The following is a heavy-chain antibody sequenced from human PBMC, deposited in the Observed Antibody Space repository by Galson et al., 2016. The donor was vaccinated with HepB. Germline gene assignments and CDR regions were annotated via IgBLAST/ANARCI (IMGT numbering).Heavy chain of an antibody. Sequence: LRLSCAASGFTFSSYSMNWVRQAPGKGLAWVSCISSSSRTIYYADSVKGRFTISRDNAKNSLYLQMNGLRAEDTAVYYCARETNSDWFFDLCGRGTLVTVSS. CDR3: ARETNSDWFFDL. J-gene: IGHJ2*01. CDR2: ISSSSRTI. V-gene: IGHV3-48*01. D-gene: IGHD4-23*01. CDR1: GFTFSSYS.